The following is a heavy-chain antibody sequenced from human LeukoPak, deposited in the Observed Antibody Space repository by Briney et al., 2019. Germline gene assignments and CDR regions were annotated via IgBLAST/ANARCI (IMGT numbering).Heavy chain of an antibody. V-gene: IGHV3-74*01. J-gene: IGHJ6*02. CDR1: GFTFSSYW. CDR3: ARGHSTVSDYGMDV. D-gene: IGHD4-17*01. Sequence: GGSLRLSCAASGFTFSSYWMHWVRQAPGKGLVWVSRINSDGSSTSYADSVKGRFTISRDNSKNTLYLQMNSLRAEDTAVYYCARGHSTVSDYGMDVWGQGTTVTVSS. CDR2: INSDGSST.